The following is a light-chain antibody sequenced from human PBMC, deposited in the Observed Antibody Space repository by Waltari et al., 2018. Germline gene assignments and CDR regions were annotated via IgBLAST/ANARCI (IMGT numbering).Light chain of an antibody. V-gene: IGKV2-30*01. Sequence: DVVLTQSPLFLAVTPGQSVSISCMSSQSLLYSAGNTFLTWFHQRPGQVPRRLIYDITSRASGVPARFSGSGSGTNFTLNIAGVEADDAGVYFCVQGTHWVTFGGGT. J-gene: IGKJ4*01. CDR3: VQGTHWVT. CDR2: DIT. CDR1: QSLLYSAGNTF.